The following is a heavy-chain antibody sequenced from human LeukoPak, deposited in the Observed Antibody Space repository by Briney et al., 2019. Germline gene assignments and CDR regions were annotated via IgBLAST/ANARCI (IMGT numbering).Heavy chain of an antibody. J-gene: IGHJ5*02. CDR3: ARQTMVNWFDP. D-gene: IGHD4/OR15-4a*01. Sequence: SETLSLTCTVSGGSISSSSYYWGWIRQPPGKGLEWIGSIYYSGSTYYNPSLKSRVTISVDTSKNQFSLKLSSVTAADTAVYYCARQTMVNWFDPWGQGTLVTVSS. V-gene: IGHV4-39*01. CDR1: GGSISSSSYY. CDR2: IYYSGST.